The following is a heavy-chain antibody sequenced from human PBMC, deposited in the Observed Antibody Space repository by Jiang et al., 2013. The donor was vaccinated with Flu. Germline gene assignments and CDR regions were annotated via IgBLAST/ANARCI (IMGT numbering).Heavy chain of an antibody. Sequence: PGLVKPSETLSLTCTVSGGSISSSSYYWGWIRQPPGKGLEWIGTIYYSGSTYYNPSLKSRVTISVDTSKNQFSLKLSSVTAADTAVYYCARDYYDSSGYYCFDYWGQGTLVTVSS. CDR1: GGSISSSSYY. V-gene: IGHV4-39*07. D-gene: IGHD3-22*01. J-gene: IGHJ4*02. CDR2: IYYSGST. CDR3: ARDYYDSSGYYCFDY.